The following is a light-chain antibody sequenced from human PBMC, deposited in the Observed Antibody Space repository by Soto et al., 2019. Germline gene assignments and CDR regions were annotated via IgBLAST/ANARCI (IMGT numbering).Light chain of an antibody. CDR2: GAS. V-gene: IGKV3-20*01. CDR1: QSVSSSY. CDR3: QQYGSSPEWT. Sequence: EIVLTQSPGTLSLSPGERATLSCRASQSVSSSYLAWYQQKPGQAPRLLICGASSRATGIPDRFSGSGSGTDFTLTIGRLEPEDFAVYYCQQYGSSPEWTFGQGTKVDIK. J-gene: IGKJ1*01.